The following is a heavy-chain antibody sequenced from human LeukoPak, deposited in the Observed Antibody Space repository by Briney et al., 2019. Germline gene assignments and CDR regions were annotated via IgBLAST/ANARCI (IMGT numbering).Heavy chain of an antibody. CDR2: IYIDGNA. J-gene: IGHJ6*02. CDR3: ARGGVGVALGSYGMDV. Sequence: GGSLRLSCAASGFSVTSKYMIWVRQAPGKGLKWVSDIYIDGNAYYAESVKGRFTISRDNSKNTLYLQMNTLRAKDTSVYSCARGGVGVALGSYGMDVWGQGTTVTVSS. D-gene: IGHD2-15*01. V-gene: IGHV3-53*01. CDR1: GFSVTSKY.